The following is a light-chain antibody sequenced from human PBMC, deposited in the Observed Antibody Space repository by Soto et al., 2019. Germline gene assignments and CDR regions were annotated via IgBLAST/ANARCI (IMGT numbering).Light chain of an antibody. CDR3: QQYDSSPVT. V-gene: IGKV3-20*01. Sequence: EIVLTQSPGTLSLSPGERATLSCRASQSVSSSYLAWYQQKPGQAPRLLIYGASSRATGIPDRFSGSGSGTDFSLTISRLEPEDFAVYYCQQYDSSPVTFGPGNKVDIK. CDR2: GAS. CDR1: QSVSSSY. J-gene: IGKJ3*01.